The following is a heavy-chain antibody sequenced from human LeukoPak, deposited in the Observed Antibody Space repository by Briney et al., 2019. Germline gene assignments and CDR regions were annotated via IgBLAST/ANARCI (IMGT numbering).Heavy chain of an antibody. CDR1: GGSISSYY. CDR2: IYYSGST. J-gene: IGHJ4*02. Sequence: SETLSLTCTVSGGSISSYYWSWIRQPPGKGLEWIGYIYYSGSTNYNPSLKSRVTISVDTSKNQFSLKLSSVTAADTAVCYCARGDSSGWWDYWGQGTLVTVSS. D-gene: IGHD6-19*01. V-gene: IGHV4-59*01. CDR3: ARGDSSGWWDY.